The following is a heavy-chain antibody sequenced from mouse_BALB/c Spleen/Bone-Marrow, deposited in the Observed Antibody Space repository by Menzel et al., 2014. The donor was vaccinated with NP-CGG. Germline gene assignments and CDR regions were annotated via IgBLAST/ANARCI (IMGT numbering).Heavy chain of an antibody. CDR2: INPYNDGT. CDR1: GYTFTSYV. CDR3: ARREDGYGTFYWYFDV. D-gene: IGHD2-2*01. V-gene: IGHV1-14*01. J-gene: IGHJ1*01. Sequence: EVQLQQSGPELVKPGASVKMSCKASGYTFTSYVMHWVKQKPGQGLEWIGYINPYNDGTKYNEKFKGKATLTSDKSSSTAYMELSSLTSEDSAVHYCARREDGYGTFYWYFDVWGAGTTVTVSS.